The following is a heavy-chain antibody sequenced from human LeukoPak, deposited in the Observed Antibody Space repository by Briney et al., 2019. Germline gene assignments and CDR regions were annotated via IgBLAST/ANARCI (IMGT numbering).Heavy chain of an antibody. CDR2: IKQDGSQK. D-gene: IGHD2-15*01. Sequence: GGSLRLSCVPSGITFSNSALSWVRQAPGKGLEWVAKIKQDGSQKYYVDSVTGRFTISRDNAKNSLYLQMNSLRADDTAVYYCARGFCTSGRCSKYDYWGQGTLVTVSS. CDR1: GITFSNSA. V-gene: IGHV3-7*01. CDR3: ARGFCTSGRCSKYDY. J-gene: IGHJ4*02.